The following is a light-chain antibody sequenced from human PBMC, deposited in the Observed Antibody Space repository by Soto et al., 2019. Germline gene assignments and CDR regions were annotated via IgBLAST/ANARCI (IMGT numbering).Light chain of an antibody. J-gene: IGKJ5*01. CDR1: QGISSW. CDR3: QQANSFPIT. CDR2: AAS. V-gene: IGKV1-12*01. Sequence: DIQMTQSPSSVSASVGDRVTITCRASQGISSWLVWYQQKPGKAPKLLIYAASTLQSGVQSRFNGSGSGTDFTLTISSLHPEDFATYYCQQANSFPITFGQGTRLEIK.